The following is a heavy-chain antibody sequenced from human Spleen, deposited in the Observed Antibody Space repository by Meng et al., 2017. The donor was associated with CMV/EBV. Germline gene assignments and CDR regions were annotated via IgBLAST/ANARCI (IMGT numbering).Heavy chain of an antibody. D-gene: IGHD3-22*01. V-gene: IGHV3-30*03. Sequence: GESLKISCVGSGYSFGNYAMHWVRQAPGKGLEWVAVISYDGDKKFYTDSVKGRFTISRDNSKNTLIPQMNSLRTEDTAVYYCARVYYDSSNYYFSFGYWGQGTLVTVSS. J-gene: IGHJ4*02. CDR1: GYSFGNYA. CDR3: ARVYYDSSNYYFSFGY. CDR2: ISYDGDKK.